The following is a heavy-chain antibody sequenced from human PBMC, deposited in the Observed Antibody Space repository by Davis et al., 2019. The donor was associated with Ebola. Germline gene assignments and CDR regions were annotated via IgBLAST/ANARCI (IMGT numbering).Heavy chain of an antibody. J-gene: IGHJ3*01. CDR3: AKDTSNVWFDV. Sequence: GESLKISCAASGFVFSSYVMSWVRRAPGKGLEWVSTLGLSGDTYYADSVKGRFTISGDNSMNTLHLQMNSLRVEDTAIYYCAKDTSNVWFDVWGQGTMVTVSS. D-gene: IGHD1-26*01. V-gene: IGHV3-23*01. CDR1: GFVFSSYV. CDR2: LGLSGDT.